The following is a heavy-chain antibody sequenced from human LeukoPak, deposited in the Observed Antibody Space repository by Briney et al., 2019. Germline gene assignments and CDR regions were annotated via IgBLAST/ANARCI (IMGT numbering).Heavy chain of an antibody. CDR3: ARDQDYGDYFDY. J-gene: IGHJ4*02. CDR2: IKKDGSEK. V-gene: IGHV3-7*01. D-gene: IGHD4-17*01. Sequence: GGSLRLSCAASGFTFSNYWMSWVRQAPGKGLEWVANIKKDGSEKYYVDSVKGRFTISRDNAKNSLYLQMNSLRAEDTAVYYCARDQDYGDYFDYWGQGTLVTVSS. CDR1: GFTFSNYW.